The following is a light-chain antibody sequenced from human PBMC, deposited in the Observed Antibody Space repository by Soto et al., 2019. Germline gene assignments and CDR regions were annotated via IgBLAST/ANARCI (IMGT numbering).Light chain of an antibody. CDR2: DVS. CDR3: CLYAVTFYV. J-gene: IGLJ1*01. V-gene: IGLV2-11*01. CDR1: SSDVATYDF. Sequence: QSVRTQPRSVSGSPGQSVTISCTGTSSDVATYDFVSWYQQHPGKAPRLMISDVSERPSGVPDRFSGSKSGNTASLTISGLQAEDEADYYCCLYAVTFYVFGTGTKVTV.